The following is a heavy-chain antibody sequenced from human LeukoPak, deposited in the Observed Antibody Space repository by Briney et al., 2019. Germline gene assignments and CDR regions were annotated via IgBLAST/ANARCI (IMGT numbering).Heavy chain of an antibody. V-gene: IGHV4-38-2*02. J-gene: IGHJ3*02. CDR2: INHSGST. D-gene: IGHD1-26*01. CDR1: GYSISSGYY. CDR3: ARDLPFEGVGADSDAFDI. Sequence: SETLSLTCAVSGYSISSGYYWGWIRQPPGKGLEWIGEINHSGSTNYNPSLKSRVTISVDTSKNQFSLKLSSVTAADTAVYYCARDLPFEGVGADSDAFDIWGQGTMVTVSS.